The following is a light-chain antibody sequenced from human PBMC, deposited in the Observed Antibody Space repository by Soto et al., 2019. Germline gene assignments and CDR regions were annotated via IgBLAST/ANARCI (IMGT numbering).Light chain of an antibody. CDR3: QHYHSAPYT. CDR1: QGIRNS. J-gene: IGKJ3*01. CDR2: AAS. Sequence: DIQMTQSPSSLSASVGDRVTITCRANQGIRNSLAWYQQKPGKVPKLLIYAASTLQSGVPSRFSGSGSGTDFTLTISSLQPEDVATYYCQHYHSAPYTFGPGTKVDIK. V-gene: IGKV1-27*01.